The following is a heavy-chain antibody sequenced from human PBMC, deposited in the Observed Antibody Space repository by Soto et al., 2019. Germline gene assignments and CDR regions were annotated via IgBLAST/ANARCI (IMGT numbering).Heavy chain of an antibody. D-gene: IGHD2-21*02. CDR1: GGTFSSYA. CDR2: IIPIFGTA. Sequence: ASVKVSCKASGGTFSSYAISWVRQAPGQGLEWMGGIIPIFGTANYAQKFQGRVTITADKSTSTAYMELSSLRSEDTAVYHCAGAGGAVVTNVWGQGTLVTVSS. J-gene: IGHJ4*02. CDR3: AGAGGAVVTNV. V-gene: IGHV1-69*06.